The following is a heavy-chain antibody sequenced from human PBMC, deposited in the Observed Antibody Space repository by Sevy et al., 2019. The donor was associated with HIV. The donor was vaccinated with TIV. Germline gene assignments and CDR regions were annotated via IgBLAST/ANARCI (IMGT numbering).Heavy chain of an antibody. CDR3: AGENAWGRGYS. J-gene: IGHJ4*02. V-gene: IGHV4-59*08. CDR1: GGSITSLY. D-gene: IGHD1-26*01. Sequence: SETLSLTCTVSGGSITSLYWNWIRQPPGKGLEWIANIYYNGHINYNPSLKSRVTLSLDTSKNQFVLGLSSVTAADTARDYCAGENAWGRGYSWGQGTLVTVSS. CDR2: IYYNGHI.